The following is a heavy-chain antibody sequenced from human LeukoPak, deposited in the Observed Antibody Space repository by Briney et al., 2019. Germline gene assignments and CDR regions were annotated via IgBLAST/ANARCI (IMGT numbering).Heavy chain of an antibody. Sequence: ASVKVSCKASGYTFTSYDINWVRQATGQGLEWMGWMNPNSGNTGYAQKFQGRVTMTRNTSISTAYMELSSLRSEDTAVYYCARDRPHSVDLDYWGQGTLVTVSS. CDR3: ARDRPHSVDLDY. V-gene: IGHV1-8*01. CDR1: GYTFTSYD. CDR2: MNPNSGNT. D-gene: IGHD6-6*01. J-gene: IGHJ4*02.